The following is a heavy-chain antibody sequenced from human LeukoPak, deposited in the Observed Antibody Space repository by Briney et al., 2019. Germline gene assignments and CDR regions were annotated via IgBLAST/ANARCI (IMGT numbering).Heavy chain of an antibody. V-gene: IGHV5-51*01. J-gene: IGHJ4*02. D-gene: IGHD3-22*01. CDR3: ATVGYYYDSSGLLFDY. CDR2: IYPGDSDT. Sequence: GESLKISCKGSGYSFTSYWIGWVRQMLGKGLEWMGIIYPGDSDTRYSPSFQGQVTISADKSISTAYLQWSSLKASDTAMYYCATVGYYYDSSGLLFDYWGQGTLVTVSS. CDR1: GYSFTSYW.